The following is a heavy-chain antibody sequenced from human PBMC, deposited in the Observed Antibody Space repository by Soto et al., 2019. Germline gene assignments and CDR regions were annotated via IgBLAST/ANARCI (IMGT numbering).Heavy chain of an antibody. CDR1: GISFSRKA. D-gene: IGHD2-8*01. V-gene: IGHV3-30-3*01. Sequence: PGGSLRLSGAASGISFSRKAMHWVRQAPGKGLEWVSIISYDVSNKYYADSVKGRFTIARDNSKNTLYLQMNSLRAEDTAVYYCARGTLTDILIMIYSTERPVMDVWGREPRVPVS. J-gene: IGHJ6*02. CDR3: ARGTLTDILIMIYSTERPVMDV. CDR2: ISYDVSNK.